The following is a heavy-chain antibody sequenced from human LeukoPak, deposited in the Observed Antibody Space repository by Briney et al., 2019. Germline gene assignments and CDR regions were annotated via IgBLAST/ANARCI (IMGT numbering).Heavy chain of an antibody. Sequence: GASVKVSCKTSGYTFTNYDITWVRQASGQGLEWMGWMSPYSGTTGSAQKFQGRDTMTRNTSISTAYLEMSSLTSEDTAVYYCARALDTTVLLGAYWGQGTLVTVSS. CDR3: ARALDTTVLLGAY. D-gene: IGHD1-1*01. J-gene: IGHJ4*02. CDR2: MSPYSGTT. V-gene: IGHV1-8*02. CDR1: GYTFTNYD.